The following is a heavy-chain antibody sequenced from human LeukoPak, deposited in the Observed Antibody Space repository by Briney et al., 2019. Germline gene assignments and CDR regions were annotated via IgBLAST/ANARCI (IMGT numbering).Heavy chain of an antibody. V-gene: IGHV3-21*01. Sequence: GGSLRLSCAASGFTFSSHAMSWVRQAPGKGLEWVSTITSSGSDIYYSDAVKGRFTMSRDNAKNSLYLQMNSLRAEDTAVYYCAGYNYFDPWGQGTLVTVSS. D-gene: IGHD5-24*01. CDR2: ITSSGSDI. J-gene: IGHJ5*02. CDR1: GFTFSSHA. CDR3: AGYNYFDP.